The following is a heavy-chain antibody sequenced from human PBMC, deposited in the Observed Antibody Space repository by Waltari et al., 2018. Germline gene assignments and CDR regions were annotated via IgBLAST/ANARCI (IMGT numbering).Heavy chain of an antibody. J-gene: IGHJ5*02. Sequence: EVRLAESGGGLVKPGGSLRLSCTASGLDFGDYDMNWVRQAPGTGLEWVSSIGGTHSNIFYADSVKGRFTVSRDNAKNSLYLQMDNLRAEDSGLYFCTRDLYGSGGDWFDPWGQGTLVTVSS. D-gene: IGHD3-10*01. CDR3: TRDLYGSGGDWFDP. CDR1: GLDFGDYD. V-gene: IGHV3-21*03. CDR2: IGGTHSNI.